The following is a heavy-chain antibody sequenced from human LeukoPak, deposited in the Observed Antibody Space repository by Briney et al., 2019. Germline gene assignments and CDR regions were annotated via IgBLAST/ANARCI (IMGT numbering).Heavy chain of an antibody. J-gene: IGHJ4*02. Sequence: PGGSLRLSCAASGFTFSSHSMNWVRQAPGKGLEWVSSISPSGNYIYYAESVEGRFTISRGNAKNSLYLQMNSLRAEDTAVYYCTRDLSSSTSCYSYWGQGTLVTVSS. V-gene: IGHV3-21*01. CDR3: TRDLSSSTSCYSY. CDR2: ISPSGNYI. CDR1: GFTFSSHS. D-gene: IGHD2-2*01.